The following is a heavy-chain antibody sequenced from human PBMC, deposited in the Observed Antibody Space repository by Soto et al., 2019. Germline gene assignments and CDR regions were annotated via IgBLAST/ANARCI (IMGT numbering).Heavy chain of an antibody. CDR3: ARGLASGDY. J-gene: IGHJ4*02. Sequence: QVQLVQSGAEVTEPGASVKISCKGSGYTFTNFYIHWVRQAPGQGLEWMGIVNPNGGSTNYAQNFKARITSSRATSTSTVYMDLSSLRSEDTAVYYCARGLASGDYWGQGTLVTVSS. V-gene: IGHV1-46*01. CDR2: VNPNGGST. CDR1: GYTFTNFY. D-gene: IGHD6-6*01.